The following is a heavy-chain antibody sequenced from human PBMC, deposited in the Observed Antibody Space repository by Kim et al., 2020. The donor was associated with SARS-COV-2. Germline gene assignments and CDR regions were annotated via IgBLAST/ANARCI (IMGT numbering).Heavy chain of an antibody. J-gene: IGHJ4*02. V-gene: IGHV3-21*01. D-gene: IGHD4-17*01. CDR3: ARGAYGGAPFDY. Sequence: YYADSVKGRFTISRDNAKNSLYLQMNSLRAEDTAVYYCARGAYGGAPFDYWGQGTLVTVSS.